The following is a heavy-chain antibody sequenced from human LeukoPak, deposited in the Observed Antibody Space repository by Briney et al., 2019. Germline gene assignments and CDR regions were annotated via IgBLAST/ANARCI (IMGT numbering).Heavy chain of an antibody. D-gene: IGHD3-10*01. J-gene: IGHJ5*02. CDR1: GGSITSRSYS. CDR2: FYYSGST. V-gene: IGHV4-39*01. CDR3: ARHQQRSYSASGSLNWFDP. Sequence: SETLSLTCTVSGGSITSRSYSWDWIRLPPGKGLEWIGGFYYSGSTYYNPSLKSRVTISVDTSRNQFSLKLSSVAAADTAVYYCARHQQRSYSASGSLNWFDPWGQGTLVTVSS.